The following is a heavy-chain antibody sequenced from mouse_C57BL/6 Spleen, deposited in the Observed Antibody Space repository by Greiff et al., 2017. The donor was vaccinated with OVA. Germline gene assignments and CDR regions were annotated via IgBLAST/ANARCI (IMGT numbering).Heavy chain of an antibody. Sequence: QVQLQQPGAELVKPGASVKVSCKASGYTFTSYWMHWVKQRPGQGLEWIGRIHPSDSDTNYTQKFKGKATLTVDKSSSTAYMQLSSLTSEDSAVYYCAIEENDGYPYWYFDVWGTGTTVTVSS. CDR2: IHPSDSDT. V-gene: IGHV1-74*01. J-gene: IGHJ1*03. CDR3: AIEENDGYPYWYFDV. D-gene: IGHD2-3*01. CDR1: GYTFTSYW.